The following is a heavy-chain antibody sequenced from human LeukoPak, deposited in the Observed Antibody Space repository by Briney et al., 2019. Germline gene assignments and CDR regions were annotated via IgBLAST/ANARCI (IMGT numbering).Heavy chain of an antibody. CDR2: ISTTGSTI. CDR3: ASRFDY. CDR1: GFTFSSYS. Sequence: GGSLRLSCAASGFTFSSYSMNWVRQAPGKGLEWVSHISTTGSTIYYADSVKGRFTISRDNAKSSLFLQMNSLRDEDTAVYYCASRFDYWGQGTLVTVSS. V-gene: IGHV3-48*02. J-gene: IGHJ4*02.